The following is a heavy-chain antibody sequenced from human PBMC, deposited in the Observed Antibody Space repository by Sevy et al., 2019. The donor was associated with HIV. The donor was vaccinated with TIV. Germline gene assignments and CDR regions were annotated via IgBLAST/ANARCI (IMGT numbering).Heavy chain of an antibody. CDR1: GFTFSSYA. J-gene: IGHJ6*03. D-gene: IGHD1-26*01. CDR3: ARDIVGLRLGHYYYYYYMDV. CDR2: ISSNGGST. V-gene: IGHV3-64*02. Sequence: GGSLRLSCAAPGFTFSSYAMHWVRQAPGKGLEYVSAISSNGGSTYYADSVKGRFTISRDNSKNTLYLQMGSLRAEDMAVYYCARDIVGLRLGHYYYYYYMDVWGKWTTVTVSS.